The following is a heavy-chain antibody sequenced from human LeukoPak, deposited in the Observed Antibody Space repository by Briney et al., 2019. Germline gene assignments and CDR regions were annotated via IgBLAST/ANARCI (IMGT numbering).Heavy chain of an antibody. D-gene: IGHD3-10*01. CDR3: ARMDYYTSGAYTYPNFDY. CDR2: MKQDGSEK. CDR1: GFTFSSYW. Sequence: GGSLRLSCAASGFTFSSYWMSWVRQAPGKGLEWVANMKQDGSEKYYVDSVKGRFTISRDNAKNSLYLQMNSLRAEDAAMYYCARMDYYTSGAYTYPNFDYWGQGTLVTVSS. V-gene: IGHV3-7*03. J-gene: IGHJ4*02.